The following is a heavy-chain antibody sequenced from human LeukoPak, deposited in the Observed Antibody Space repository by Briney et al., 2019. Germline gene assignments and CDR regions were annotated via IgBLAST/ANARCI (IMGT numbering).Heavy chain of an antibody. CDR1: GGSISSYY. CDR3: ARDPKWAFGGVVGGNLDY. V-gene: IGHV4-34*01. CDR2: INRDGRI. D-gene: IGHD3-16*02. Sequence: SETLSLTCTVSGGSISSYYWSWIRQSPGKGLEWIGEINRDGRINSNPALERRVTISVDTSKSQFSLSLKSLTAADTAVYYCARDPKWAFGGVVGGNLDYWSRGTPVTVSS. J-gene: IGHJ4*02.